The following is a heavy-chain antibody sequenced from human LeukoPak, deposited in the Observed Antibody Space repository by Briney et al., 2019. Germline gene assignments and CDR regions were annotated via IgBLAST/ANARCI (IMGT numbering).Heavy chain of an antibody. CDR1: GGSISSGDYY. Sequence: SETLSLTCTVSGGSISSGDYYWSWIRQPAGKGLEWIGRIYTSGSTNYNPSLKSRVTMSVDTSKNQFSLKLSSVPAADTAVYSCGRDLGSSPDLDPWGQGTLVTVSS. CDR2: IYTSGST. D-gene: IGHD1-14*01. V-gene: IGHV4-61*02. CDR3: GRDLGSSPDLDP. J-gene: IGHJ5*02.